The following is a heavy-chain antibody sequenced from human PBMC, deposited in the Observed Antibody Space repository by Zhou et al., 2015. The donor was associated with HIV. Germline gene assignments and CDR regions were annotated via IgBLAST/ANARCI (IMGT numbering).Heavy chain of an antibody. D-gene: IGHD7-27*01. CDR1: GFNFNLYG. CDR3: ARTGEDY. J-gene: IGHJ4*02. V-gene: IGHV3-33*01. Sequence: QLLESGGGVVKPGKSLTLSCVASGFNFNLYGIHWVRQAPGRGLDWVAQIWYDGSHKYYTDFVKGRFTISRSNAKNSVYLQMNSLRAEDTAVYYCARTGEDYWGQGTLVTVSS. CDR2: IWYDGSHK.